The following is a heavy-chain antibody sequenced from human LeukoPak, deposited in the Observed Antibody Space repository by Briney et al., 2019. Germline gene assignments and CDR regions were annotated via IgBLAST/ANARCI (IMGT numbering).Heavy chain of an antibody. V-gene: IGHV3-23*01. CDR3: AKTLSGWYDEGAVDY. CDR2: ISGSGGST. Sequence: GGTLRLSCAASEFPFSNYGMSWVRQAPGKGLEWVSAISGSGGSTYYADSVKGRFTISRDNSKNTLYLQMNSLRAEDTAVYYCAKTLSGWYDEGAVDYWGQGTLVTVSS. CDR1: EFPFSNYG. J-gene: IGHJ4*02. D-gene: IGHD6-19*01.